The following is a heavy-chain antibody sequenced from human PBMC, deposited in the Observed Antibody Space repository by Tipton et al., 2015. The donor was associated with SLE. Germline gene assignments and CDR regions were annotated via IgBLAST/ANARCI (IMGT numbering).Heavy chain of an antibody. CDR3: ARDPYGDSSFGS. CDR2: TYYRSRWYS. CDR1: GDTVSSNSAT. J-gene: IGHJ4*02. V-gene: IGHV6-1*01. D-gene: IGHD4-17*01. Sequence: GLVKPSQTLSLTCAISGDTVSSNSATWNWIRQSPSRGLEWLGRTYYRSRWYSDYVDSVKSRITINSDTSKNQFSLHLNSVTPDDTAIYYCARDPYGDSSFGSWGQGTLVTVSS.